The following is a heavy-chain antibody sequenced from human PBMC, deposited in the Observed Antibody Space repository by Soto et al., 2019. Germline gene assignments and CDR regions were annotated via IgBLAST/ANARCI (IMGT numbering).Heavy chain of an antibody. J-gene: IGHJ4*02. CDR2: IYHGGSA. D-gene: IGHD4-17*01. CDR3: AKKGADYGDYER. CDR1: GGSISSHNW. Sequence: QVQLQESGPGLVKPSGTLSLTCAVSGGSISSHNWWSWVRQPPGKGLEWIGEIYHGGSANYNPSLRSRXXIXLXMANNQFSLRLSSVTAADTAMYYCAKKGADYGDYERWGQGTLVTVSS. V-gene: IGHV4-4*02.